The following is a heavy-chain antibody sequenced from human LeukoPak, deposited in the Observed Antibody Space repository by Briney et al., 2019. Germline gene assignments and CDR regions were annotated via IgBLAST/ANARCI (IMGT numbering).Heavy chain of an antibody. D-gene: IGHD3-10*01. CDR3: MRLNFYDSGSYYNVTYNWFDP. CDR1: GYSFTNYW. Sequence: GESLKISRKGSGYSFTNYWIGWVRQMPGKGLEWMGIMYPGDSNTRYSPSFQGQVTISADKSITTAYLQWSSLKASDTAMYYCMRLNFYDSGSYYNVTYNWFDPWGQGTLVTVSS. V-gene: IGHV5-51*01. J-gene: IGHJ5*02. CDR2: MYPGDSNT.